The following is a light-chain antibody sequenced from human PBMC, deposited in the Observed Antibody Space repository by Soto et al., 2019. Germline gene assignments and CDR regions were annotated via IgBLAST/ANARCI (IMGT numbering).Light chain of an antibody. CDR1: QSITDN. V-gene: IGKV3-15*01. J-gene: IGKJ1*01. Sequence: EIVMTQSPATLSVSPGERATLSCRASQSITDNLAWYQQKPGQAPRLLIYGASTTATDIPARFSGSGSGTEFTLTISSLQSEDVAVYYCQQYNSWPLTFGQGTKVEIK. CDR2: GAS. CDR3: QQYNSWPLT.